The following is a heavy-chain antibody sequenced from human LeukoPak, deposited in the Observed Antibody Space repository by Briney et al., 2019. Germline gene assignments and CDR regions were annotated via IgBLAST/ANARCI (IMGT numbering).Heavy chain of an antibody. CDR1: GFTFSSYG. CDR2: IWYDGSNK. V-gene: IGHV3-33*01. Sequence: GRSLRLSCAASGFTFSSYGMHWVRQAPGKGLEWVAVIWYDGSNKYYADSVKGRFTISRDNSKNTLYLQMNSLRAEDTAVYYCAREDNWKNGAFDYWGQGTLVTVSS. CDR3: AREDNWKNGAFDY. D-gene: IGHD1/OR15-1a*01. J-gene: IGHJ4*02.